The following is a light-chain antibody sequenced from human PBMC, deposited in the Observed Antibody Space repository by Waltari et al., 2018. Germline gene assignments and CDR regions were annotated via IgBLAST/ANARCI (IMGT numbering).Light chain of an antibody. CDR3: SSYSGGSYV. Sequence: QSALTQPPSASGSPGQSVTISCTGTSSDVGGYNYVSWYQQHPGKAPKLMIYEVSKRPYWVPHRFACSTSGNTASLTVSGLHAEDEADYYCSSYSGGSYVFGTGTKVTVL. J-gene: IGLJ1*01. V-gene: IGLV2-8*01. CDR1: SSDVGGYNY. CDR2: EVS.